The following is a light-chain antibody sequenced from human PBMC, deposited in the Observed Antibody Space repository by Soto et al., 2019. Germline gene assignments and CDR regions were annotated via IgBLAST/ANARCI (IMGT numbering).Light chain of an antibody. Sequence: QSVLTQPASVSWSPGQSITISCTGTSSDVGSYKLVSWYQQHPGKAPKLMISEVSKRPSGISDRFSGSKSGSTASLTISGLQAEDEADYYCCSYAGTSTHTVFGGGTKLTVL. CDR3: CSYAGTSTHTV. CDR1: SSDVGSYKL. V-gene: IGLV2-23*02. CDR2: EVS. J-gene: IGLJ7*01.